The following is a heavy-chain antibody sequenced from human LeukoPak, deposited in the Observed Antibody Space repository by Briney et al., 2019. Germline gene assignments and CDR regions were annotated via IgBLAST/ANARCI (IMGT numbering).Heavy chain of an antibody. D-gene: IGHD4-17*01. CDR2: ISASGGST. V-gene: IGHV3-23*01. CDR3: ARPTVPIDY. J-gene: IGHJ4*02. Sequence: PGGSLRLSCAASGFTFSTFVMSWVRQAPGKGPEWVSGISASGGSTYYADSVKGRFIISRDNSKNTLYLQMKSLRAEDTALYYCARPTVPIDYWGQGTLVTVSS. CDR1: GFTFSTFV.